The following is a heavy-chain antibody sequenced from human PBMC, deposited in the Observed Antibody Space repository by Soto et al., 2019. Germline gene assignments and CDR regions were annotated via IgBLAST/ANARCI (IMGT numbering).Heavy chain of an antibody. Sequence: SSVQVSCKASGGTFSSYAISWVRQAPGQGLEWMGGIIPIFGTANYAQKFQGRVTITADKSTSTAYMELSSLRSEDTAVYYCARGKGMEENYYYYGLDIRGQRTTVTVS. V-gene: IGHV1-69*06. CDR1: GGTFSSYA. CDR3: ARGKGMEENYYYYGLDI. D-gene: IGHD1-1*01. CDR2: IIPIFGTA. J-gene: IGHJ6*02.